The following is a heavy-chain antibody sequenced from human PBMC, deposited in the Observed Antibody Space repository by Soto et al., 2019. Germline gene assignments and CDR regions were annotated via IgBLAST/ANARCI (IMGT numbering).Heavy chain of an antibody. CDR1: GFTFSSYA. CDR2: ISGSGGST. V-gene: IGHV3-23*01. Sequence: EVQLLESGGGLVQPGGSLRLSCAASGFTFSSYAMSWVRQAPGKGLEWVSAISGSGGSTYYADSVKGRFTISRDNSKNTLYLQMNSLGAEDTAVYYCAKDLSGYDFYFDYWGQGTLVTVSS. J-gene: IGHJ4*02. CDR3: AKDLSGYDFYFDY. D-gene: IGHD5-12*01.